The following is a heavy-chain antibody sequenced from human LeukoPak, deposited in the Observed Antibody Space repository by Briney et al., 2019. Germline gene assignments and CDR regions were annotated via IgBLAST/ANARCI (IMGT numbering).Heavy chain of an antibody. CDR3: ARHPLGYWYFDL. CDR2: ITGSGGNT. D-gene: IGHD3-3*02. CDR1: GFPLISYA. J-gene: IGHJ2*01. V-gene: IGHV3-23*01. Sequence: GGSLLLSCDASGFPLISYAVSWVRQAPGTGLEWVSAITGSGGNTYYAASVKGRYTISRDNSKNALYVQMNSLRAEDTAVYYCARHPLGYWYFDLWGRGTPVSVSS.